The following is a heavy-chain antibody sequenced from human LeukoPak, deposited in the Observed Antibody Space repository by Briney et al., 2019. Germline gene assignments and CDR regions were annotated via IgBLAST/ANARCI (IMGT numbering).Heavy chain of an antibody. V-gene: IGHV3-30*18. CDR2: ISYDGSNK. J-gene: IGHJ4*02. CDR3: AKEPDIVVVPAAMEGLDY. Sequence: GGSLRLSCAASGFTFSSYGMHWVRQAPGKGLEWVAVISYDGSNKYYADSVKGRFTISRDNSKNTLYLQMNSLRAEDTAVYYCAKEPDIVVVPAAMEGLDYWGQGTLVTVSS. D-gene: IGHD2-2*01. CDR1: GFTFSSYG.